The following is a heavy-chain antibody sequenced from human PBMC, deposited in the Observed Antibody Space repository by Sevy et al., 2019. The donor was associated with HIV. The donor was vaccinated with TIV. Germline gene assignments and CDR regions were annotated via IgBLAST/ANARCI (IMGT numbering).Heavy chain of an antibody. CDR3: TTASWSQEDYYNY. Sequence: GGSLRRSCAASGFTFSNAWMSWVRQAPGKGLEWVGRIKGKIYDGTIDYAAPVKGRFSISRDDSKNTLYLQMNSLKTEDTAVYYCTTASWSQEDYYNYWGQGTLVTFSS. J-gene: IGHJ4*02. V-gene: IGHV3-15*01. D-gene: IGHD6-13*01. CDR1: GFTFSNAW. CDR2: IKGKIYDGTI.